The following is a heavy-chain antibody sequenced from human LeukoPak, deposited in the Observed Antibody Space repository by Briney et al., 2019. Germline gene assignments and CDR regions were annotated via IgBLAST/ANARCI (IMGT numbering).Heavy chain of an antibody. CDR1: GFPFGDYY. CDR3: ARALHDVFDL. Sequence: PGGSLRLSCAASGFPFGDYYMGWVRQAPGKGLEWVSYISSSGTKNLYQASLKGRITISRNNAQNSLLLQLNSLRAGDTAGYYCARALHDVFDLWGQGTMVPVSS. J-gene: IGHJ3*01. D-gene: IGHD3-3*01. CDR2: ISSSGTKN. V-gene: IGHV3-11*01.